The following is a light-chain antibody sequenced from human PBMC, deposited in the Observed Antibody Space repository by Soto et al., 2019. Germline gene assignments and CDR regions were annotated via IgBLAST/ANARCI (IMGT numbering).Light chain of an antibody. CDR1: RSNTGNNY. CDR3: GTWDSSLSESDYV. CDR2: DNN. J-gene: IGLJ1*01. V-gene: IGLV1-51*01. Sequence: QSVLTQPPSVSASPGQQVPISLSGSRSNTGNNYVSWYQQLPGTAPKLLIYDNNKRPSGNPERFSGSKSSASATLGITGLQSGDEADYYCGTWDSSLSESDYVFGTGTKV.